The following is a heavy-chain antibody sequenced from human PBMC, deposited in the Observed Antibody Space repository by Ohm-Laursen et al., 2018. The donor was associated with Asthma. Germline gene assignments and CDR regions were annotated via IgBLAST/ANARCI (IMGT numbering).Heavy chain of an antibody. D-gene: IGHD3-22*01. CDR1: GDSINSGNSY. CDR2: IYYSGLT. J-gene: IGHJ4*02. Sequence: TLSLTCTVPGDSINSGNSYWSWIRQHPGKGLEWIGYIYYSGLTYSNPSLRSRVIISVDTSKNQFSLNLTSVTAADTAVYYCARGAFYYESTGYYFFDHWGQGALVTVSS. V-gene: IGHV4-31*03. CDR3: ARGAFYYESTGYYFFDH.